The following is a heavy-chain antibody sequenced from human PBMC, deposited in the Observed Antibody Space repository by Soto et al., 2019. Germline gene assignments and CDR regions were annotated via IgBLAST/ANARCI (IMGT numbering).Heavy chain of an antibody. CDR2: IDPYDTRL. CDR1: GFAFSSEW. D-gene: IGHD2-2*01. Sequence: PGGSLRLSCAASGFAFSSEWMHWFRQAPGKGLVWVSRIDPYDTRLTSADSVKGRFTISRDNAKNTLYLQMNSLRAEDTAVYYCTSDTFGAMDSWGQGTLVTVSS. J-gene: IGHJ4*02. CDR3: TSDTFGAMDS. V-gene: IGHV3-74*01.